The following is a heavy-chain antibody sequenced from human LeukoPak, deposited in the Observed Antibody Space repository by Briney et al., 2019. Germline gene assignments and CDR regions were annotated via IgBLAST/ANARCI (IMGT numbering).Heavy chain of an antibody. CDR2: IKQDGSEK. J-gene: IGHJ3*02. CDR1: GFTFSHHW. D-gene: IGHD3-10*01. CDR3: ARGGMVRRVMGAFDI. V-gene: IGHV3-7*01. Sequence: GGSLRLSCSGSGFTFSHHWMTWVRQAPGKGLEWVANIKQDGSEKYYVDSVKGRFTVSRDNAKNSLYLQMNSLRAEDTAVFYCARGGMVRRVMGAFDIWGQGTLVTVSS.